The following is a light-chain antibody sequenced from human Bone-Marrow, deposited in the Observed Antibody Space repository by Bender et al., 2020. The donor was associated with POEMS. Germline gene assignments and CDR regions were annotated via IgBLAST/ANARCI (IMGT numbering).Light chain of an antibody. V-gene: IGLV3-1*01. CDR3: QAWDRYTRM. CDR2: ADD. Sequence: SSELTQPPSVSVSPGQTVTISCSGDDLGDKYVCWYLQKTGQSPVLVIHADDKRSSGIPDRFSGSNSGNTATLTISGAQAMDEADYYCQAWDRYTRMFGGGTKVTVL. CDR1: DLGDKY. J-gene: IGLJ3*02.